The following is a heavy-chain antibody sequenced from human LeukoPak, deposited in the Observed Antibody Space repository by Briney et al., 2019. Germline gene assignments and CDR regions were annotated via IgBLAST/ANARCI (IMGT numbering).Heavy chain of an antibody. V-gene: IGHV1-69*06. Sequence: SVKVSCKASGYTFTGYYLHWVRQAPGQGLEWMGGIIPIFGTANYAQKFQGRVTITADKSTSTAYMELSSLRSEDTAVYYCARVAAAGWFDPWGQGTLVTVSS. CDR1: GYTFTGYY. D-gene: IGHD6-13*01. CDR3: ARVAAAGWFDP. J-gene: IGHJ5*02. CDR2: IIPIFGTA.